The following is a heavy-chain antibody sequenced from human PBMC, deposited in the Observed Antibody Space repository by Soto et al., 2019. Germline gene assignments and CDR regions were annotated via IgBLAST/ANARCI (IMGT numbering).Heavy chain of an antibody. V-gene: IGHV3-23*01. D-gene: IGHD3-10*01. J-gene: IGHJ4*02. CDR2: IRDSVGST. CDR1: GFTFSNDG. CDR3: ARITWFGEERG. Sequence: EVQLLESGGGLVQPGGSLRLSCAASGFTFSNDGMSWVRQTPGKGLEWVSAIRDSVGSTFYADSVKGRFTITRDNSKNTVSLQMNSLRADDTAVYYCARITWFGEERGWGQGTLVTVSS.